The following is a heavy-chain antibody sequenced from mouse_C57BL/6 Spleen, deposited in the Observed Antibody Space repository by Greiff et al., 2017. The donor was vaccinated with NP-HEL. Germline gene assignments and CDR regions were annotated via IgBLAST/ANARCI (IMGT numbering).Heavy chain of an antibody. CDR3: ARSRYDYRYFDV. CDR2: IYPGSGNT. V-gene: IGHV1-66*01. J-gene: IGHJ1*03. D-gene: IGHD2-4*01. Sequence: VQRVESGPELVKPGASVKISCKASGYSFTSYYIHWVKQRPGQGLEWIGWIYPGSGNTKYNEKFKGKATLTADTSSSTAYMQLSSLTSEDSAVYYCARSRYDYRYFDVWGTGTTVTVSS. CDR1: GYSFTSYY.